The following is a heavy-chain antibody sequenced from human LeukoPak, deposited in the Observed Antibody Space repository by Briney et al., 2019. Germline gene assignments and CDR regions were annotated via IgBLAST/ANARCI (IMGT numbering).Heavy chain of an antibody. D-gene: IGHD2-2*01. Sequence: ASVKVSCKASGYTFTSYGISWVRQAPGQGLEWMGWISAYNGNTNYAQKLQGRVTMTTDTSTSTAYMELRSLRSDDSAVYYCARGPQGYCSGTSCRYWARGDYYYGMDVWGQGTTVTVSS. CDR1: GYTFTSYG. V-gene: IGHV1-18*01. CDR3: ARGPQGYCSGTSCRYWARGDYYYGMDV. CDR2: ISAYNGNT. J-gene: IGHJ6*02.